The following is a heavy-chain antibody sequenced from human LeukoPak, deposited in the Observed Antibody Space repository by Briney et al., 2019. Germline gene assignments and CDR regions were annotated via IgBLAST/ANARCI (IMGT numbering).Heavy chain of an antibody. CDR2: ISSSSSSYI. V-gene: IGHV3-21*01. CDR3: ARGIAARRRTEMYYFDY. CDR1: GFTFSSYS. D-gene: IGHD6-6*01. J-gene: IGHJ4*02. Sequence: GGSLRLSCAASGFTFSSYSMNWVRQAPGKGLEWVSSISSSSSSYIYYADSVKGRFTISRDNAKNSLYLQMNSLRAEDTAVYYCARGIAARRRTEMYYFDYWGQGTLVTVSS.